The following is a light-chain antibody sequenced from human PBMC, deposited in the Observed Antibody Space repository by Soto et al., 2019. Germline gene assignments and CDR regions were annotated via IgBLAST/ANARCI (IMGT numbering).Light chain of an antibody. Sequence: QPALAQPASVSGSPGQSITISCTGTSDDVGAYNSVSWYQQLPHKAPQVILYKGTQRPSGVSSRFSGSTSGNAASLTISGLQADDEADYFCCSSAPESTYVFGTGTKLTVL. CDR1: SDDVGAYNS. J-gene: IGLJ1*01. CDR3: CSSAPESTYV. CDR2: KGT. V-gene: IGLV2-23*01.